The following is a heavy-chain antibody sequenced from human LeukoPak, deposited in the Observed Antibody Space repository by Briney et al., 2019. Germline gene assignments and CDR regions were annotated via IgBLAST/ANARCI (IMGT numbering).Heavy chain of an antibody. D-gene: IGHD2-21*01. CDR3: ARAYCGGDCFDY. Sequence: GGSLRLSCAASGFTLSSYAMHWVRQAPGKGLEWVAVISYDGSNKYYADSVKGRFTISRDNSKNTLYLQMNSLRAEDTAVYYCARAYCGGDCFDYRGQGTLVTVSS. V-gene: IGHV3-30*04. CDR1: GFTLSSYA. J-gene: IGHJ4*02. CDR2: ISYDGSNK.